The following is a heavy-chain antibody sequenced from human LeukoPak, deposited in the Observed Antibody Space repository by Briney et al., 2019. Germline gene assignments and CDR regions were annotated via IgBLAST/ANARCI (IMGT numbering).Heavy chain of an antibody. Sequence: GGSLRLSCAASGFTFSSHAMSWVRQAPGKGLEWVSAISGSGGSTYYADSVKGRFTISRDNSKNTLYLQMNSLRAEDTAVYYCAKDLWGGGSDFSFDYWGQGTLVTVSS. D-gene: IGHD1-26*01. J-gene: IGHJ4*02. CDR2: ISGSGGST. CDR3: AKDLWGGGSDFSFDY. CDR1: GFTFSSHA. V-gene: IGHV3-23*01.